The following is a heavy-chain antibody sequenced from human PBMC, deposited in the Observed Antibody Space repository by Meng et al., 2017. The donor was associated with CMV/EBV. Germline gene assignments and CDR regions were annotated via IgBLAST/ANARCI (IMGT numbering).Heavy chain of an antibody. D-gene: IGHD3-22*01. CDR2: VSSSSIYI. CDR3: ARDSSSGYHLQYPFDI. V-gene: IGHV3-21*01. Sequence: GESLKISCAASGFSFSAYSMNWVRQAPGKGLEWVSAVSSSSIYIYPADSVKGRFTISRDNAKNSLYLQMHSLGADDTAVYYCARDSSSGYHLQYPFDIWGQGTMVTVSS. CDR1: GFSFSAYS. J-gene: IGHJ3*02.